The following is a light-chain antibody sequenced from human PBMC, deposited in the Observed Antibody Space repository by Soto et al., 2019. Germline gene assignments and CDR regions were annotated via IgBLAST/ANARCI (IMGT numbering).Light chain of an antibody. J-gene: IGLJ2*01. V-gene: IGLV4-69*01. CDR3: QTWGTGP. CDR2: LNRDGSH. CDR1: SGHSTYA. Sequence: QAVVTQSPSASASLGASVKLTCTLNSGHSTYAIAWHQQQPGKGPRFLMKLNRDGSHNKGDGIPDRFSGSSSGAERYLTXXXXXXXXXXXYYCQTWGTGPFGGGTQLTVL.